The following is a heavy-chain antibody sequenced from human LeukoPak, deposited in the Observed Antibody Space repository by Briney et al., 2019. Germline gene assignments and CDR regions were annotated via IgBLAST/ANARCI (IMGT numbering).Heavy chain of an antibody. CDR2: ISGSSGRT. CDR3: AKESSLNH. CDR1: GFTFSSYA. D-gene: IGHD2-8*01. V-gene: IGHV3-23*01. Sequence: GGSLRLSCVASGFTFSSYAMTWVRQAPGKGLEWVSGISGSSGRTYYADSVKGRSTISRDNSKNTLYLQMNSLRAEDTAVYYCAKESSLNHWGQGTLVTVSS. J-gene: IGHJ4*02.